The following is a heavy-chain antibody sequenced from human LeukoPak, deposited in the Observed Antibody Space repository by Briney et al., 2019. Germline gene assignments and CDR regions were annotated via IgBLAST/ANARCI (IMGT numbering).Heavy chain of an antibody. CDR2: TYYRSKWYN. D-gene: IGHD3-22*01. CDR1: GDSVSSNSAA. J-gene: IGHJ4*02. V-gene: IGHV6-1*01. Sequence: SPTLSLTCAISGDSVSSNSAAWNWIRQSPSRGLEWLGRTYYRSKWYNDYAVSVKSRITINPDTSKNQFALQLNSVTPEDTAVYYCARAARPFSDSRCFDYWGQGTLVTVSS. CDR3: ARAARPFSDSRCFDY.